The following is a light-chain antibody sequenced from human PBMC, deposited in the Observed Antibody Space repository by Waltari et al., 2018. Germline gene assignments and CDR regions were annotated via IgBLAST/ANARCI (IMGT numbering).Light chain of an antibody. CDR3: MQAAQAPLT. Sequence: DIVMTQSPLSLPVTPGEPASISCRSSQSLLNSNGNNYLDWYLQRPGQSPQLLIYLCSNRASGVPDRFSGSGSGTDFTLKISRVEAEDVGVYYCMQAAQAPLTFGQGTKVEIK. V-gene: IGKV2-28*01. CDR1: QSLLNSNGNNY. CDR2: LCS. J-gene: IGKJ1*01.